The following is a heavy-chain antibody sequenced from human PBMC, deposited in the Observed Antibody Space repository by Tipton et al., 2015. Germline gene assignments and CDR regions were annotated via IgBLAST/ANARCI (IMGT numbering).Heavy chain of an antibody. V-gene: IGHV4-31*03. CDR3: ARGPNSGFWSGRRHASMGLDF. J-gene: IGHJ4*02. CDR2: IYYGGST. D-gene: IGHD3-3*01. Sequence: TLSLTCTVSGGSISSGGHYWSWVRQHPGKGLEWIGYIYYGGSTYYNPSLKSRVTISIDTSKKQFSLKLTSVTAADTAVYYCARGPNSGFWSGRRHASMGLDFWGQGTLVTVSS. CDR1: GGSISSGGHY.